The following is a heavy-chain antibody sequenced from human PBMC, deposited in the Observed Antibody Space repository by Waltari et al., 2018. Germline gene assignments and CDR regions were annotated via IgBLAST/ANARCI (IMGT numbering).Heavy chain of an antibody. J-gene: IGHJ4*01. D-gene: IGHD2-21*01. CDR1: GESFSGYF. CDR2: IHYDGST. V-gene: IGHV4-34*01. Sequence: QVQLHQWGAGLLKPSETLSLTCAVSGESFSGYFWSWIRQPPGKGLEWLGAIHYDGSTNSKRSLKSRLSLSVDTTKKHFSLRLTSVTAADTGMYFCARYGEVPPNYFFDFWGQGIRVTVSS. CDR3: ARYGEVPPNYFFDF.